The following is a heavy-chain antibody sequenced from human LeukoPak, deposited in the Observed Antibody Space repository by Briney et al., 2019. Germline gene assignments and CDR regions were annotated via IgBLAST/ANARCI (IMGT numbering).Heavy chain of an antibody. Sequence: GGSLRLSCGASGFRFSSYAMSWVRQAPGKGLEWVSYICGSGGSTYYTDSVKGRFAISRDNSKSTLYLQMNSLGTDDTALYYCVKGGQNYDFWRFDYWGQGTLVTASS. J-gene: IGHJ4*02. V-gene: IGHV3-23*01. D-gene: IGHD3-3*01. CDR1: GFRFSSYA. CDR3: VKGGQNYDFWRFDY. CDR2: ICGSGGST.